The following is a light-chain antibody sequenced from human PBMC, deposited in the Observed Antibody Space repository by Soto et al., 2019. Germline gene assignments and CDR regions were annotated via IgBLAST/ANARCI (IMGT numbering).Light chain of an antibody. V-gene: IGLV1-44*01. Sequence: QSVLTQPPSASATPGQRVTISCSGSSSNIGSNTVNWYQQLPGTTPKLLIYSNIQRPSGVPDRFSASKSGTSASLAISGLQSEDEADYYCAAWDDSLNGRVFGGGTKLTVL. CDR2: SNI. CDR1: SSNIGSNT. CDR3: AAWDDSLNGRV. J-gene: IGLJ3*02.